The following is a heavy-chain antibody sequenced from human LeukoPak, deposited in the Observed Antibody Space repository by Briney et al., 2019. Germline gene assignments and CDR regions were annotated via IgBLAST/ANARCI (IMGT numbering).Heavy chain of an antibody. CDR2: IYYSGST. D-gene: IGHD6-6*01. CDR1: GGSISSYY. Sequence: SETLSLTCTVSGGSISSYYWSWIRQPPGKGLELIGYIYYSGSTNYNPSLKSRVTISVDTSKNQFSLKLSSVTAADTAVYYCARGASKDYYGMDVWGKGTTVTVSS. J-gene: IGHJ6*04. V-gene: IGHV4-59*01. CDR3: ARGASKDYYGMDV.